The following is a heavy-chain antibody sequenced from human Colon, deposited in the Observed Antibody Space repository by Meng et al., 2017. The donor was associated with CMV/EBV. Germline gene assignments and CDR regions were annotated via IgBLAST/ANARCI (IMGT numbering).Heavy chain of an antibody. D-gene: IGHD6-13*01. V-gene: IGHV3-30*02. J-gene: IGHJ6*02. CDR1: GFTFKNYG. Sequence: GGSLRLSCAASGFTFKNYGMHWVRQAPGKGLEWVAFIRHDGTTQYYVDSVKGRFTISRDNSKNTLYVQMSSLRSEDTAVYYCAKDLVYSSPYFYGMDVWGQGTTVTVSS. CDR3: AKDLVYSSPYFYGMDV. CDR2: IRHDGTTQ.